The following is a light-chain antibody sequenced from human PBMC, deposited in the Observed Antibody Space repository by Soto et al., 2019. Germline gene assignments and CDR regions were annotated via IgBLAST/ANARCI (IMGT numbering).Light chain of an antibody. V-gene: IGLV1-44*01. CDR2: SYN. J-gene: IGLJ2*01. CDR3: ATWDDSLNGVV. Sequence: QSVLTQPPSASGTPGQRVTISCSGSSSNIGSNTVNWYQHLPGTAPKLLIYSYNQRPSGVPDRFSGSKSGTSASLAISGFQSEDEADYYCATWDDSLNGVVFGGANKLTVL. CDR1: SSNIGSNT.